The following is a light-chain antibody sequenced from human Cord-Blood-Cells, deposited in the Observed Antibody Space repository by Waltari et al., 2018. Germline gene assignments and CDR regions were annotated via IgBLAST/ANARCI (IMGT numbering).Light chain of an antibody. CDR2: DVS. V-gene: IGLV2-11*01. Sequence: QSALTQPRSVSGSPGQAVTISCTGTSSDVGGYNYVPWYQRHPGNAPKPMIYDVSKRPSGVPHRFSGSKSGTTASLTISGLQAEDEADYYCCSYAGSWVFGGGTKLTVL. CDR3: CSYAGSWV. CDR1: SSDVGGYNY. J-gene: IGLJ3*02.